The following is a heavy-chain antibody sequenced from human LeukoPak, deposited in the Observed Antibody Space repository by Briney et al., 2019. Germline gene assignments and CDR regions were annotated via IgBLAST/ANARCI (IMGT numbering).Heavy chain of an antibody. J-gene: IGHJ3*02. CDR1: GFIVSSNH. CDR2: ISGDGGST. V-gene: IGHV3-43*02. D-gene: IGHD2-15*01. Sequence: GGSLRLSCAASGFIVSSNHMSWVRQAPGKGLEWVSLISGDGGSTYYADSVRGRFTISRDNSKNSLYLQMDSLRTEDTAFYYCAKEIDTLGTNAFDIWGQGTMVTVSS. CDR3: AKEIDTLGTNAFDI.